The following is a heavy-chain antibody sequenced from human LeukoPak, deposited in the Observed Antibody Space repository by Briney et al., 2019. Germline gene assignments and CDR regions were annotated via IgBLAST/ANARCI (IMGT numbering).Heavy chain of an antibody. D-gene: IGHD3-10*01. Sequence: ASVKVSCKASGYTFTSYGISWVRQAPGQGLEWMGWISAYNGNTNYAQKLQGRVTMTTDTSTSTAYMELRSLRSDDTAVYYCARDRTLVRGVSIPDYWGQGSLVTVSS. CDR2: ISAYNGNT. CDR1: GYTFTSYG. J-gene: IGHJ4*02. V-gene: IGHV1-18*01. CDR3: ARDRTLVRGVSIPDY.